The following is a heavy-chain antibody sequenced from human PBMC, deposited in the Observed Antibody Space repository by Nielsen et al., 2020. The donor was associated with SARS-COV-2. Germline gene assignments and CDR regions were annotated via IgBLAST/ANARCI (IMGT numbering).Heavy chain of an antibody. Sequence: GGSLRLSCTASGFALSAYGMDWVRQLPGRGLEWLAHIRMSDGATQYADSVRGRFTISRDNAKNSLYLQMNSLRDEDTAVYFCAKELEVCCHYMDVWGKGTTVTVSS. CDR1: GFALSAYG. D-gene: IGHD5/OR15-5a*01. J-gene: IGHJ6*03. V-gene: IGHV3-48*02. CDR2: IRMSDGAT. CDR3: AKELEVCCHYMDV.